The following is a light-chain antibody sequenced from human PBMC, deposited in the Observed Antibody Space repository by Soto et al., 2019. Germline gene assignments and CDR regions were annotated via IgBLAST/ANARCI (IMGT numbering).Light chain of an antibody. Sequence: QSVLTQPASVSGSPGQSITISCTGTSSDVGGYNSVSWFQQHPSKAPKLIIYEVSHRPSGVSIRLSGSKSGNTASLTISGLQAEDEADYYCNSYRHSTTLAFGTGTKVTVL. V-gene: IGLV2-14*01. CDR3: NSYRHSTTLA. CDR2: EVS. J-gene: IGLJ1*01. CDR1: SSDVGGYNS.